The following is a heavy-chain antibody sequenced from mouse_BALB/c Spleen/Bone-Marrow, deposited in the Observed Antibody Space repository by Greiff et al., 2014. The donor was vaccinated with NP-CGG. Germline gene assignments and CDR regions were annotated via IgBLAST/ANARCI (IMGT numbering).Heavy chain of an antibody. CDR2: IYPGNVNT. Sequence: QVQLQQPGPELVKPGASVRISCKASGYTFTSYYIHWVKQRPGQGLEWIGWIYPGNVNTKYNEKFKVKATLTADKSSSTAYMQLSSLTSEDSAVYFCARHKWAMVYWGQGTSVTVSS. J-gene: IGHJ4*01. D-gene: IGHD1-3*01. CDR3: ARHKWAMVY. V-gene: IGHV1S56*01. CDR1: GYTFTSYY.